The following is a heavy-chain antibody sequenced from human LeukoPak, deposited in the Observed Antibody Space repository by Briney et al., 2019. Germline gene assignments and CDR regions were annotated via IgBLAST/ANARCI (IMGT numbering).Heavy chain of an antibody. Sequence: GASLQISCKGSGYSFTSYWSGWVRQMPGKGLEWMGIIYPGDSDTRYSPSFQGHVTISADKSISTAYLQWSSLKASDTAMYYCASSSAVVPAARGVDYYYYGMDVWGQGTTVTVSS. CDR3: ASSSAVVPAARGVDYYYYGMDV. J-gene: IGHJ6*02. D-gene: IGHD2-2*01. CDR2: IYPGDSDT. V-gene: IGHV5-51*01. CDR1: GYSFTSYW.